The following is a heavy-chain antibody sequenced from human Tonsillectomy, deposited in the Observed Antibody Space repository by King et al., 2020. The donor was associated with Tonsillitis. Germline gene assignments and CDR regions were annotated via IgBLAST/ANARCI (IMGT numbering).Heavy chain of an antibody. CDR1: GGSISSYY. V-gene: IGHV4-59*01. D-gene: IGHD2-21*02. CDR2: MYYSGST. Sequence: VQLQESGPGLVKPSETLSLTCTVSGGSISSYYWSWIRQPPGKGLEWIGYMYYSGSTNYNPSLKSRVTISVDTSKNQFSLKLRSVTAADTAVYYCASVTDNSGLRFDYWGQGTLVTVSS. CDR3: ASVTDNSGLRFDY. J-gene: IGHJ4*02.